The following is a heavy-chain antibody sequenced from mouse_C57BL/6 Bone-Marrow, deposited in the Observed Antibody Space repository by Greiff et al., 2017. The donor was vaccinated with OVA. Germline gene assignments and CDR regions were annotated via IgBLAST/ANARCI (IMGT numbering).Heavy chain of an antibody. Sequence: DVKLVESGGGLVQPGGSLKLSCAASGFTFSDYYMYWVRQTPEQRLEWVAYISNGGGRTYYPDTVKGRFTISRDNAKNTLYLQMSRLKSEVTAMYYCARHRYYYAMDYWGQGTSVTVSS. V-gene: IGHV5-12*01. CDR1: GFTFSDYY. CDR2: ISNGGGRT. CDR3: ARHRYYYAMDY. J-gene: IGHJ4*01.